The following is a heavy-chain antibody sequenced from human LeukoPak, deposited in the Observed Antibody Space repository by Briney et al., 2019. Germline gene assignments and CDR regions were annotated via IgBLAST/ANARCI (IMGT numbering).Heavy chain of an antibody. J-gene: IGHJ5*02. CDR1: GYTFTSYY. Sequence: ASVKVSCKASGYTFTSYYMHWVRQAPGQGLEWMGRINPNSGGTNYAQKFQGRVTMTRDTCISTAYMELSRLRSDDTAVYYCARALGYYDSSGRGFDPWGQGTLVTVSS. CDR2: INPNSGGT. D-gene: IGHD3-22*01. V-gene: IGHV1-2*06. CDR3: ARALGYYDSSGRGFDP.